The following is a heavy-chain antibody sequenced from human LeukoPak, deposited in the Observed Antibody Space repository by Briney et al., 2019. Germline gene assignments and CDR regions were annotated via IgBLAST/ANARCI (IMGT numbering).Heavy chain of an antibody. D-gene: IGHD6-19*01. V-gene: IGHV3-9*01. CDR2: ISGNSGSI. J-gene: IGHJ4*02. CDR1: GFTFDDYA. CDR3: AKSQGSGWYLLADY. Sequence: PGGSLRLSCAASGFTFDDYATHWVRQAPGKGLEGVSGISGNSGSIGYADSVKGRFTISRDNAKNSLYLQMNSLRAEDTALYYCAKSQGSGWYLLADYWGQGTLATVSS.